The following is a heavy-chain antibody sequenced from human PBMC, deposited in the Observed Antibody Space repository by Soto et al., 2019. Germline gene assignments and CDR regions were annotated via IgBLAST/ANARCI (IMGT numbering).Heavy chain of an antibody. CDR3: ASTTGPWYGAFDI. D-gene: IGHD6-13*01. V-gene: IGHV1-69*02. J-gene: IGHJ3*02. CDR1: GGTFSSYP. CDR2: IIPILGIA. Sequence: PVKVYCKASGGTFSSYPISWVRQAPGQGLEWMGRIIPILGIANYAQKFQGRVTITADKSTSTAYMELSSLRSEDTAVYYCASTTGPWYGAFDIWGQGTMVTVSS.